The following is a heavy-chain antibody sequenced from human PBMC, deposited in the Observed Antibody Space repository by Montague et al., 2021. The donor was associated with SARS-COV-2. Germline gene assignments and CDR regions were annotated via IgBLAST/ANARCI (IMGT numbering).Heavy chain of an antibody. J-gene: IGHJ6*02. D-gene: IGHD3-10*01. Sequence: SETLSLTCTVSGGSISSSNYYWGWIRQPPGKGLEWIGNMYYSGSTYYNPSRKSRVTISIDTSKNQFSLKLGSVTAADTAVYYCARDDIVLQGVTKGMDVWGQGTTVTVSS. V-gene: IGHV4-39*07. CDR2: MYYSGST. CDR1: GGSISSSNYY. CDR3: ARDDIVLQGVTKGMDV.